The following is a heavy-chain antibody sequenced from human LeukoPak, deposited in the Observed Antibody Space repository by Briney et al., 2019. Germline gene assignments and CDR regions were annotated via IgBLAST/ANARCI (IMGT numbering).Heavy chain of an antibody. J-gene: IGHJ4*02. V-gene: IGHV3-33*01. CDR1: GFTFSSYG. CDR2: IWYDGSNK. D-gene: IGHD3-10*01. Sequence: GGSLRLSCAASGFTFSSYGMHWVRQAPGKGLEWVAVIWYDGSNKYYADSVKGRFTISRDNSKNTLYLQMNSLRAEDTAVYYCARRYGPGSPADYWGQGTLVTVSS. CDR3: ARRYGPGSPADY.